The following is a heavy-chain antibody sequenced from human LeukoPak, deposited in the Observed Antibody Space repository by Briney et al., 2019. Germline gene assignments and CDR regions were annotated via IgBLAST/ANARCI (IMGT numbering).Heavy chain of an antibody. CDR3: AREPATTVVTEYYFDY. CDR1: GYTFTSYY. CDR2: INPSGGST. D-gene: IGHD4-23*01. Sequence: ASATVSCKGSGYTFTSYYMHWVRQAPGQGREWMGIINPSGGSTSCAQKFQGRVTMTRDTSTSTVYMELSSLRAEDTAVYYCAREPATTVVTEYYFDYWGQGTLVTVSS. J-gene: IGHJ4*02. V-gene: IGHV1-46*01.